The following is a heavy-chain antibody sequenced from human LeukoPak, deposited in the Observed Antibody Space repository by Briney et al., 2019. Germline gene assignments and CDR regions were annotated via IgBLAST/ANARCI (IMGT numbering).Heavy chain of an antibody. CDR3: ANFEGFDY. J-gene: IGHJ4*02. V-gene: IGHV3-23*01. CDR1: GFTFSSYA. Sequence: GGSLRLSCAAASGFTFSSYAMSWVRQAPGKGLEWVSAISGSGDYTYYADSVKGRFTISRDNSKNTLYLQMNSLRAEDTAVYYCANFEGFDYWGQGTLVTVSS. CDR2: ISGSGDYT.